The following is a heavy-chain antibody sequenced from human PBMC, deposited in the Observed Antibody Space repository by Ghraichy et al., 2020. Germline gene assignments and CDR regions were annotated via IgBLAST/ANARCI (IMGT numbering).Heavy chain of an antibody. J-gene: IGHJ6*02. CDR2: INHSGST. CDR1: GGSFSGSY. V-gene: IGHV4-34*01. D-gene: IGHD2-2*01. Sequence: SETLSLTCAVYGGSFSGSYWSWIRQSPGEGLEWIGAINHSGSTNYYPYLKSRLSISADTSQNQFSLMRISMTAADTAIYYCARVTGILPTAVYSYYYAVDVWSQRTTVTVSS. CDR3: ARVTGILPTAVYSYYYAVDV.